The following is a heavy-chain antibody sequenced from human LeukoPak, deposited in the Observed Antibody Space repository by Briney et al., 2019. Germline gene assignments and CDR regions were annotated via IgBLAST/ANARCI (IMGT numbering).Heavy chain of an antibody. CDR1: GCSINNYY. V-gene: IGHV4-59*01. D-gene: IGHD6-19*01. CDR3: ARAGSSGWYGES. Sequence: SETLSLTCTVSGCSINNYYLKWIRQPPGKGLEWIASISYSGNTNYSPSLQSRVTMSLDTSKNQFSLRLRSVTAADTAVYYCARAGSSGWYGESWGQGTLVTVSS. J-gene: IGHJ5*02. CDR2: ISYSGNT.